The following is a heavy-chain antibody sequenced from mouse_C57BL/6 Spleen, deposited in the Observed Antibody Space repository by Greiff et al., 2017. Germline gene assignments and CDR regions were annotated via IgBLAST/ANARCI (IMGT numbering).Heavy chain of an antibody. CDR2: IDPSDSYT. J-gene: IGHJ3*01. CDR1: GYTFTSYW. Sequence: VQLQQPGAELVMPGASVKLSCKASGYTFTSYWMHWVKQRPGQGLEWIGEIDPSDSYTNYNQKFKGKSTLTVDKSSSTAYMQLSSLTSEDSAVYYCTRDYYSHKGFAYWGQGTLVTVSA. V-gene: IGHV1-69*01. CDR3: TRDYYSHKGFAY. D-gene: IGHD2-12*01.